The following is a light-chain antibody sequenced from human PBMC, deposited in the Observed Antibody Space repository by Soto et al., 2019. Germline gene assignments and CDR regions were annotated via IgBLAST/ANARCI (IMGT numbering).Light chain of an antibody. CDR3: QQRNNWPPIT. CDR2: DAS. Sequence: EIVLTQSPGTLPLSPGERATLSCRASQSVSSYLAWYQQRPGQAPRLLIYDASNGATGIPARFSGSGSGTDFTLTIDNLEPEDFAIYYCQQRNNWPPITFGQGTRLEIK. V-gene: IGKV3-11*01. J-gene: IGKJ5*01. CDR1: QSVSSY.